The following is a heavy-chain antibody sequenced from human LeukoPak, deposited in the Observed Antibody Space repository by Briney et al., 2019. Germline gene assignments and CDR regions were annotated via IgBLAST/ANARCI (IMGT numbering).Heavy chain of an antibody. CDR3: ANRVLRSGTGAFDI. J-gene: IGHJ3*02. V-gene: IGHV4-38-2*02. CDR2: VSHGGAAHDSMAT. Sequence: SETLSLTCTVSGYSISSGYYCGWIRQPPGKGLEWIGSVSHGGAAHDSMATFYNPSLKSRVTMSVDTSKNQFSLRLTSVTAADTALYFCANRVLRSGTGAFDIWGLGTVVVVSS. D-gene: IGHD1-1*01. CDR1: GYSISSGYY.